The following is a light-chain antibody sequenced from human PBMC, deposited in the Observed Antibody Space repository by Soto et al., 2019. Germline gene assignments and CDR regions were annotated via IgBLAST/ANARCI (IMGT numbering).Light chain of an antibody. CDR3: SSYTSSSTRV. V-gene: IGLV2-14*01. CDR1: SSDVGGYNY. J-gene: IGLJ2*01. CDR2: DVS. Sequence: QSALTQPASVSGSPGQSITISCTGTSSDVGGYNYVSWYQQHPGKAPKLMISDVSNRPSGVSYRFSGSSSGNTASLTISRRQAADQAAYYCSSYTSSSTRVVGGGTKLAVL.